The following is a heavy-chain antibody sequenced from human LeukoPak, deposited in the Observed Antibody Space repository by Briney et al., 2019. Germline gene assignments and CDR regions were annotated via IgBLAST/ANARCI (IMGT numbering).Heavy chain of an antibody. CDR1: GGSISSGGYY. V-gene: IGHV4-31*03. J-gene: IGHJ4*02. Sequence: SETLSLTCTVSGGSISSGGYYWSWIRQHPEKGLEWIGYIYYSGSTYYNPSLKSRMTISVDTSKNQFSLNLSSVTAADTAVYYCARDDGSGWYGIDYWGQGTLVTVSS. CDR3: ARDDGSGWYGIDY. CDR2: IYYSGST. D-gene: IGHD6-19*01.